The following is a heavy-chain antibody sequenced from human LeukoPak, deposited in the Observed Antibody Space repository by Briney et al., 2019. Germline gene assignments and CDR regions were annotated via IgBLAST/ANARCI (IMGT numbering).Heavy chain of an antibody. J-gene: IGHJ4*02. D-gene: IGHD3-16*01. CDR1: GFSFSSYA. CDR3: AKWPEGAMDYFDY. Sequence: GGSLRLSCAASGFSFSSYAMTWARQAPVKGLEWVSAISGDGTRTYYADSVKGRSTISRDNSKNTLYLEMSSLRVEDTAIYYCAKWPEGAMDYFDYWGQGTLVTVSS. CDR2: ISGDGTRT. V-gene: IGHV3-23*01.